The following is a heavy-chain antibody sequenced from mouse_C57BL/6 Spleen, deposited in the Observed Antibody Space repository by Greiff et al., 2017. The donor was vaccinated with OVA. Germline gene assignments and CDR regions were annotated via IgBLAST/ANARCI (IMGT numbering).Heavy chain of an antibody. V-gene: IGHV2-2*01. D-gene: IGHD1-1*01. Sequence: VMLVESGPGLVQPSQSLSITCTVSGFSLTSYGVHWVRLSPGKGLEWLGVIWRGGSTDYNAAFISRLSISKDNSKSQVFFKMNSLQADDTAIYYCARKGGSSYGYFDVWGTGTTVTVSS. CDR2: IWRGGST. CDR1: GFSLTSYG. CDR3: ARKGGSSYGYFDV. J-gene: IGHJ1*03.